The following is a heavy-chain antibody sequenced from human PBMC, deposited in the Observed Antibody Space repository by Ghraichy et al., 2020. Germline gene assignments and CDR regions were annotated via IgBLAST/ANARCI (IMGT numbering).Heavy chain of an antibody. CDR2: ISGYNGDT. CDR1: GYTLTNFV. CDR3: ATSLAEIKGRYDP. J-gene: IGHJ5*02. D-gene: IGHD3-3*02. V-gene: IGHV1-18*04. Sequence: SVKVSCKASGYTLTNFVVNWVRQAPGQGLEWMGWISGYNGDTKYSQKLHGRLTMTTDKSATTAYMELRSLRSDDTAVYYCATSLAEIKGRYDPWGQGTLVTVS.